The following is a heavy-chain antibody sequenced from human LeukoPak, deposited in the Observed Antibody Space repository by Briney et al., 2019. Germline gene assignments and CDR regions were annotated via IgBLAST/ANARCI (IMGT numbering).Heavy chain of an antibody. D-gene: IGHD6-13*01. Sequence: GGSLRLSCAASGFTLSGYWMHWVRQAPGKGLVWVSRSKRDGSSATYADSVKGRFTISRDNSKNTLYLQMNSLRAEDTAVYYCARSGSTFSSSDYWGQGTLVTVSS. CDR3: ARSGSTFSSSDY. J-gene: IGHJ4*02. CDR2: SKRDGSSA. V-gene: IGHV3-74*01. CDR1: GFTLSGYW.